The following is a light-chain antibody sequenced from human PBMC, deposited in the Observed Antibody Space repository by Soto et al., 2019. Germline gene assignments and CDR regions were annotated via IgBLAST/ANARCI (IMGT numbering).Light chain of an antibody. CDR3: QKYYNTPPYT. Sequence: DIVMTQSPDSLAVSLGERATINCKSSQNVLYKSNNENYLAWYQQKPGQPPKLLIYWASTRKPGVPDRFSGIGSGSDFTLTISSLQAEDVAVYYCQKYYNTPPYTFGQGTKLEI. V-gene: IGKV4-1*01. CDR2: WAS. J-gene: IGKJ2*01. CDR1: QNVLYKSNNENY.